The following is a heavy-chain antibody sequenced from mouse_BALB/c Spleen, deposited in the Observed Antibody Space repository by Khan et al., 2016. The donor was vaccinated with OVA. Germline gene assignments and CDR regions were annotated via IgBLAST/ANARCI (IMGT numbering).Heavy chain of an antibody. CDR3: ARVGYSGTMDY. Sequence: QIQLVQSGPELKKPGETIKISCKASGYTFTNYGMNWVKQAPGKGLKWMGFINTYTGEPTYADDFKGRFAFSLETSASTAYSQINNLKNEDTSTYFCARVGYSGTMDYWGQGTSVTVSS. D-gene: IGHD2-14*01. CDR2: INTYTGEP. CDR1: GYTFTNYG. J-gene: IGHJ4*01. V-gene: IGHV9-3-1*01.